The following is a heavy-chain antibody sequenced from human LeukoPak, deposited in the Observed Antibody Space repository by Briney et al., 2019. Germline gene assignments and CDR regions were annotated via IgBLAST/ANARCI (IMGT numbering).Heavy chain of an antibody. CDR1: GFTFSSYA. J-gene: IGHJ6*03. V-gene: IGHV3-30*04. Sequence: GGSLRLSCAASGFTFSSYAMHWVRQAPGKGLEWVAVISYDGNKKDYADSVKGRFTISRDNSENTLYLQMNSLRIEDAGVYYCARPSDHYYYYFYMDVWGQGTTVTVSS. CDR3: ARPSDHYYYYFYMDV. CDR2: ISYDGNKK.